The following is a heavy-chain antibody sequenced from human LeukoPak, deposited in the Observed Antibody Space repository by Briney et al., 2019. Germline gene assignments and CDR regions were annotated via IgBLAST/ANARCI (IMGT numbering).Heavy chain of an antibody. V-gene: IGHV3-21*01. CDR2: ISSSSSYI. CDR3: ARGTPNPTSYGLDY. CDR1: GFTFSSYS. J-gene: IGHJ4*02. D-gene: IGHD5-18*01. Sequence: GGSLRLSCAASGFTFSSYSMNWVRQAPGKGLEWVSSISSSSSYIYYADSVKGRFTISRDNAKNSLYLQMNSLRAEDTAVYYCARGTPNPTSYGLDYWGQGTLVTVSS.